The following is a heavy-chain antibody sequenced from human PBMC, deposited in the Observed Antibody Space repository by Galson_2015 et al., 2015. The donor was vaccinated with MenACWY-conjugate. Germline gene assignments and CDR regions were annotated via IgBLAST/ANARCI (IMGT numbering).Heavy chain of an antibody. J-gene: IGHJ4*02. CDR1: GFIFNTYW. Sequence: SLRLSCAASGFIFNTYWMHWVRQAPGKGLVSVSRINPGGSSTTYADSVKDRFTISRDNAKNTLYLQMNSLRPEDTAVFYCAKTRGASFYFDSWGQGTLVTVSS. V-gene: IGHV3-74*01. D-gene: IGHD1-26*01. CDR3: AKTRGASFYFDS. CDR2: INPGGSST.